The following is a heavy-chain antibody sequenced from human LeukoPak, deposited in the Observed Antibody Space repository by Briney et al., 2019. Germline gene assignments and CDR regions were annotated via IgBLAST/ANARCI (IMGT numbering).Heavy chain of an antibody. CDR1: GFTFSSYA. D-gene: IGHD6-13*01. Sequence: PGRSLRLSCAASGFTFSSYAMHWVRQAPGTGLEWVAVLSYDGSNKYYADSVKGRFTISRDNSKNTLYLQMNSLRAEDTAVYYCAKDLEAAVIMEVVRGFDYWGQGTLVTVSS. J-gene: IGHJ4*02. CDR2: LSYDGSNK. CDR3: AKDLEAAVIMEVVRGFDY. V-gene: IGHV3-30-3*01.